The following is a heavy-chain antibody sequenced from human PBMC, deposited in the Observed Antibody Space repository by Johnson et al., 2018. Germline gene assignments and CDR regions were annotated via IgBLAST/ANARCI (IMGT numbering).Heavy chain of an antibody. CDR3: ARTPYCRGGICYYRYYMDV. V-gene: IGHV3-11*04. Sequence: VQLVESGGGLVKPGGSXRLSCAASAFTFSDYYMSWLRQAPGTGLEWVSYISSSGSAIYYADSVKGRFPISRDNAKNSLYLQMNSLRAEDTAVYYCARTPYCRGGICYYRYYMDVWGKGTTVTVSS. CDR2: ISSSGSAI. D-gene: IGHD2-15*01. J-gene: IGHJ6*03. CDR1: AFTFSDYY.